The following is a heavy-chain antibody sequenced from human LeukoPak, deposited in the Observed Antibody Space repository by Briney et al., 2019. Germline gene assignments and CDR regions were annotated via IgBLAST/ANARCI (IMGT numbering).Heavy chain of an antibody. D-gene: IGHD4-17*01. Sequence: GGSLRLSCAASGFTFSSYEMNWVRQAPGKGLEWVANIKQDGSEKYYVDSVKGRFTISRDNAKNSLYLQMNSLRAEDTAVYYCARDWDYGDFGTNGYYFDYWGQGTLVTVSS. CDR2: IKQDGSEK. CDR3: ARDWDYGDFGTNGYYFDY. CDR1: GFTFSSYE. J-gene: IGHJ4*02. V-gene: IGHV3-7*01.